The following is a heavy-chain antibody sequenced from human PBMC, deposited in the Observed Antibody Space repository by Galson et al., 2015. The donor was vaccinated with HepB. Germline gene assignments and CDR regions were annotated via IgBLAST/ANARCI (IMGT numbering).Heavy chain of an antibody. Sequence: SLRLSCAASGFTFSSYAMSWVRQAPGKGLEWVSAISGSGGSTYYADSVKGRFTISRDNSKNTLYLQMNSLRAEDTAVYYCAKVNYDFWGGYPIHNYYYYYMDVWVKGTTVTVSS. V-gene: IGHV3-23*01. CDR2: ISGSGGST. CDR3: AKVNYDFWGGYPIHNYYYYYMDV. J-gene: IGHJ6*03. CDR1: GFTFSSYA. D-gene: IGHD3-3*01.